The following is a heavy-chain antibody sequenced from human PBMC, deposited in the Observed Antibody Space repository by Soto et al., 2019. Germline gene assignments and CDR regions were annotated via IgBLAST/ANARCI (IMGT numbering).Heavy chain of an antibody. D-gene: IGHD3-10*01. V-gene: IGHV4-59*01. J-gene: IGHJ4*02. Sequence: QVQLHESGPGLVKPSETLSLTCSISGDSINDYYWSWIRQPPGKALEWIGYIYFSGSTQYSPSLSSRVTMYIDTSKKEFSLRLASVTAADTAVYYCARSFGTPGSNIDYWGQGTLVRVSS. CDR3: ARSFGTPGSNIDY. CDR2: IYFSGST. CDR1: GDSINDYY.